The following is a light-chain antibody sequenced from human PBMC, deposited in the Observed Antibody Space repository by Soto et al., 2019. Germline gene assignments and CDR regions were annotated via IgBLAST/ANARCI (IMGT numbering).Light chain of an antibody. CDR3: QQSYRTPRT. V-gene: IGKV1-39*01. J-gene: IGKJ2*01. Sequence: DIQMTQSPSSLSASVGDRVTITCRASQSITSYLNWYQQKTGKDPKLLIYAASSLQSGVPSRFSGSGSGTDFTLTISSLQPEDFATNYCQQSYRTPRTFGKGTKLEIK. CDR2: AAS. CDR1: QSITSY.